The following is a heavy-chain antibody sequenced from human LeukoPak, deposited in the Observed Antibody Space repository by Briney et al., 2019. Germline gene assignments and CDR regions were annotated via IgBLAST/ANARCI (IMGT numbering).Heavy chain of an antibody. D-gene: IGHD2-8*01. Sequence: GASVKVSCKASADTFTNNYIHWVRQAPGHGLEWMGFVNPRDSSTAYAQTFRGRVAITRDTSTNTVYMELSSLRSDDTAVYHCAREVSRLKDFDYWGQGALVTVSS. CDR3: AREVSRLKDFDY. CDR2: VNPRDSST. V-gene: IGHV1-46*01. CDR1: ADTFTNNY. J-gene: IGHJ4*02.